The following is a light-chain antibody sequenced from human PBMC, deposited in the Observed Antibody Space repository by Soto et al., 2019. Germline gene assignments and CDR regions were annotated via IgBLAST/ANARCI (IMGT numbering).Light chain of an antibody. CDR3: NSYAGTITRV. V-gene: IGLV2-8*01. CDR2: EVS. Sequence: QSALTQPPSASGSPGQSVTISCTGTSSDVGGYNYVSWYQQHPGKAPKLMIYEVSKRPSGDPDRFSGSKSGNTASLTVSGLQAENEADYYCNSYAGTITRVFGGGNKLTVL. CDR1: SSDVGGYNY. J-gene: IGLJ2*01.